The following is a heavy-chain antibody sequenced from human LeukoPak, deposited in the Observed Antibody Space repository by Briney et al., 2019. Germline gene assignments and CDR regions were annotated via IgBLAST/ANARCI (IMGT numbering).Heavy chain of an antibody. D-gene: IGHD3-22*01. CDR1: GGSISSYY. CDR2: IYYSGST. V-gene: IGHV4-59*05. Sequence: SETLSLTCTVSGGSISSYYWSWIRQPPGKGLEWIGSIYYSGSTYYNPSLKSRVTISVDTSKNQFSLKLSSVTAADTAVYYCARDYYDSSGYSHDAFDIWGQGTMVTVSS. J-gene: IGHJ3*02. CDR3: ARDYYDSSGYSHDAFDI.